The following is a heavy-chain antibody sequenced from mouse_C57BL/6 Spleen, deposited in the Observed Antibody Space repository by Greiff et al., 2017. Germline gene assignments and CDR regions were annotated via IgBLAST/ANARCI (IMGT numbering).Heavy chain of an antibody. J-gene: IGHJ2*01. CDR2: IDPENGDT. Sequence: EVKLVESGAELVRPGASVKLSCTASGFNIKDDYMHWVKQRPEQGLEWIGWIDPENGDTEYASKFQGKATITADTSSNTAYLQLRSLTSEDTAVYYCTGDGYLDYWGKGATLTVSS. CDR3: TGDGYLDY. V-gene: IGHV14-4*01. CDR1: GFNIKDDY. D-gene: IGHD2-3*01.